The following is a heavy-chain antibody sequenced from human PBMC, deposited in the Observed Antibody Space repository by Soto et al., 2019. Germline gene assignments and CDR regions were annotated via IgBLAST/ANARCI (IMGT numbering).Heavy chain of an antibody. CDR2: ISYDGSNK. Sequence: QVQLVESGGGVVQPGRSLRLSCAASGFTFSSYGMHWVRQAPGKGLEWVAVISYDGSNKYYAASVKGRFTISRDNSKNGLDLEMNRLRAEDTAVYYCAKDLGITGTAPLDYWGQGTLVTVSS. CDR3: AKDLGITGTAPLDY. D-gene: IGHD1-20*01. J-gene: IGHJ4*02. CDR1: GFTFSSYG. V-gene: IGHV3-30*18.